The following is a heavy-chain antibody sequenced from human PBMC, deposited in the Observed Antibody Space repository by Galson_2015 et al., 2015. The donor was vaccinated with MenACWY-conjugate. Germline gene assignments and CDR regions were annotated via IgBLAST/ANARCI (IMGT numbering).Heavy chain of an antibody. J-gene: IGHJ4*02. D-gene: IGHD6-13*01. CDR2: ITGSGGST. Sequence: SLRLSCAASGFTFSNYVMNWVRQAPEKGLEWVSTITGSGGSTYYADSLKGRFTISRDNSKNTLYLQMNSLRAEDTAVYYCAKAAYTSSWYQDAFDHWGQGSLVTVSS. V-gene: IGHV3-23*01. CDR1: GFTFSNYV. CDR3: AKAAYTSSWYQDAFDH.